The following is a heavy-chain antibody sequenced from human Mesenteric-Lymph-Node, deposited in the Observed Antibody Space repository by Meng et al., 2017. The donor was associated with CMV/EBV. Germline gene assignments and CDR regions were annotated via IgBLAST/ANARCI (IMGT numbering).Heavy chain of an antibody. Sequence: TVSGGSISSGGSCWSWIRQHPGKGLEWIGYIYYSGSTYYNPSLKSRVTISVDTSKNQFSLKLSSVTAADTAVYYCASGPSTWYYFDYWGQGTLVTVSS. CDR2: IYYSGST. J-gene: IGHJ4*02. V-gene: IGHV4-31*03. CDR1: GGSISSGGSC. CDR3: ASGPSTWYYFDY. D-gene: IGHD6-13*01.